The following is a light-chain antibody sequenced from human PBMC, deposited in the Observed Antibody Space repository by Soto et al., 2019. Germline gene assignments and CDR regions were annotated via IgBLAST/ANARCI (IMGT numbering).Light chain of an antibody. J-gene: IGLJ1*01. CDR1: SSNIGSNT. CDR2: SNN. Sequence: QSVLTQPPSASGTPGQRVTISCSGSSSNIGSNTVNWYQQLPGTAPKLLIYSNNQRPSGVPDRFSGSKSGTSASLAISGLQSEDEADYYCAAGDECLNAFYVFGTGTRVTVL. V-gene: IGLV1-44*01. CDR3: AAGDECLNAFYV.